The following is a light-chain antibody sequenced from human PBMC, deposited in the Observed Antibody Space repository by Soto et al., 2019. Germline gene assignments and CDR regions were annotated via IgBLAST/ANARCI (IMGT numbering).Light chain of an antibody. Sequence: QPVLTQPPSASGTPGQRVTISCSGSSSNIGSNTVNWYQQLPGTAPKLLIYRNNQRPSGVPDRFSGSKSGTSASLAISGLQSEDEADYYCAAWDDSLNAWVFGGGTKVTVL. CDR3: AAWDDSLNAWV. J-gene: IGLJ3*02. CDR2: RNN. V-gene: IGLV1-44*01. CDR1: SSNIGSNT.